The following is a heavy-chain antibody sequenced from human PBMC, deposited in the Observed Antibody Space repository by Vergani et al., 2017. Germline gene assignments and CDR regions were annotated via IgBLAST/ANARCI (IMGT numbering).Heavy chain of an antibody. V-gene: IGHV3-74*01. CDR1: GFTFSSYW. J-gene: IGHJ5*02. Sequence: EVQLVESGGGLVQPGGSLRLSCAASGFTFSSYWMHWVRQAPGKGLVWVSRINSDGSSTSYADSVKGRFTISRDNAKNTLYLQMNSLRAEDTAVYYCGRPPWTTNGGWFDPWGQGTLVTVSS. D-gene: IGHD3/OR15-3a*01. CDR3: GRPPWTTNGGWFDP. CDR2: INSDGSST.